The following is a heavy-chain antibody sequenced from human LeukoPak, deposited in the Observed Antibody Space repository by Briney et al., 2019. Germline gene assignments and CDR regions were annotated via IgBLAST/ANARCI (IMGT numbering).Heavy chain of an antibody. CDR2: ISSSSSYI. CDR1: GFTFSSYS. J-gene: IGHJ1*01. V-gene: IGHV3-21*04. CDR3: TKDLTVQIWLLGYDS. D-gene: IGHD3-22*01. Sequence: PGGSLRLSCAASGFTFSSYSMNWVRQAPGKGLEWVSSISSSSSYIYYADSVKGRFTISRDNAKNSLYLQMNSLRAEDTAFYYCTKDLTVQIWLLGYDSWGQGTLVTVAS.